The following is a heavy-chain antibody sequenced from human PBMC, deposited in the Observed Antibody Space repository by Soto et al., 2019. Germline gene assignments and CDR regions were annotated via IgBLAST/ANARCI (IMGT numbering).Heavy chain of an antibody. CDR1: GFTFSSYE. D-gene: IGHD7-27*01. Sequence: EVQLVESGGGLVQPGGSLRLSCAASGFTFSSYEMNWVRQAPGKGLEWVSYISSSGSTIYYADSVKGRFTISRDNAKNSLYLQMNSLRAEDTAVYYCARVELGIPHVVYYYYGMDVWGQGTTVTVSS. J-gene: IGHJ6*02. CDR3: ARVELGIPHVVYYYYGMDV. V-gene: IGHV3-48*03. CDR2: ISSSGSTI.